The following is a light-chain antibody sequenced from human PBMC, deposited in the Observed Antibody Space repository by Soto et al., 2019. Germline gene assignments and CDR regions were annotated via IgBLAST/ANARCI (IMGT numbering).Light chain of an antibody. Sequence: QSVLTQPPSVSGAPGQRVTISCTGSSSNIGAGYDVHWYQQLPGTAPKLLIYANSNRPSGVPDRFSASKSGTSASLAITGLQAEDEADYYCQSYDSSLTLTIFGTGTKVTVL. V-gene: IGLV1-40*01. CDR1: SSNIGAGYD. CDR3: QSYDSSLTLTI. J-gene: IGLJ1*01. CDR2: ANS.